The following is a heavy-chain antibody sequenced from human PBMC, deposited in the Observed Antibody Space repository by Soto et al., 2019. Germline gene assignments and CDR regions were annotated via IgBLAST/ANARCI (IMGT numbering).Heavy chain of an antibody. J-gene: IGHJ6*01. V-gene: IGHV3-74*03. Sequence: EVQLVESGGGLVQPGGSLRLSCAASGFTFGIYYFHWVRQAPGKGLEWVTRISSDGSTTTSADSVKGRFTISRDSAKNTVYLQMNSLRAEDRAVYYCAREKGSYGMDVW. CDR3: AREKGSYGMDV. CDR2: ISSDGSTT. CDR1: GFTFGIYY.